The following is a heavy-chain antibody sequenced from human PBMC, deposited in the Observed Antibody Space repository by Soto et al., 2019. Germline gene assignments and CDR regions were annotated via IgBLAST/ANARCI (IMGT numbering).Heavy chain of an antibody. J-gene: IGHJ6*04. V-gene: IGHV3-30*18. CDR3: AKALGVANWTGDGMDV. D-gene: IGHD3-3*01. CDR1: GFTFSSYG. Sequence: QVQLVESGGGVVQPGRSLRLSCAASGFTFSSYGMHWVRQAPGKGLEWVAVISYNGSNKYYADSVKGRFTISRDNSKNTMYLQMNSLRAEDTAVYYCAKALGVANWTGDGMDVWGKGTTVTVSS. CDR2: ISYNGSNK.